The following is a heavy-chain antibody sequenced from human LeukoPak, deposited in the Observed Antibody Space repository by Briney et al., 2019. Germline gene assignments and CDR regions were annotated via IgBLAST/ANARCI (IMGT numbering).Heavy chain of an antibody. CDR1: GFTFSSYG. CDR3: ALGILTGTREDAFDI. CDR2: IRYDGSNK. J-gene: IGHJ3*02. Sequence: GGSLRLSCAASGFTFSSYGMHWVRQAPGKGLEWVAFIRYDGSNKYYADSVKGRFTISRDNSKNTLYLQMNSLRAEDTAVYYCALGILTGTREDAFDIWGQGTMVTVSS. D-gene: IGHD1-7*01. V-gene: IGHV3-30*02.